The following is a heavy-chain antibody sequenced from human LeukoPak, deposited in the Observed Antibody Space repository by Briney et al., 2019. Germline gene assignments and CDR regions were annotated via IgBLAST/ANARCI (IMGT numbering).Heavy chain of an antibody. CDR3: AKGQGPDY. CDR1: GFTFSSYG. V-gene: IGHV3-30*18. Sequence: GRSLRLSCAASGFTFSSYGMHWVRQAPGKGLEWVAVISYDGSNKYYADSVKGRFTISRDNSKNTLYPQMNSLRAEDTAVYYCAKGQGPDYWGQGTLVTVSS. CDR2: ISYDGSNK. J-gene: IGHJ4*02.